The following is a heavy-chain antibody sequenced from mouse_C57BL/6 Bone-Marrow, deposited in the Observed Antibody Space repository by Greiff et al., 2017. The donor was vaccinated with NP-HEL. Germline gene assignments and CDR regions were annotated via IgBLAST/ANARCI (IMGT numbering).Heavy chain of an antibody. J-gene: IGHJ3*01. CDR3: ARSAAEYYGYDWFAY. CDR1: GYAFSSYW. Sequence: VQLQQSGAELVKPGASVKISCKASGYAFSSYWMNWVKQRPGKGLEWIGQIYPGDGDTNYNGKFKGKATLTADKSSSTAYIQLSSMTSEDSAVYFCARSAAEYYGYDWFAYWGQGTLVTVSA. D-gene: IGHD2-2*01. V-gene: IGHV1-80*01. CDR2: IYPGDGDT.